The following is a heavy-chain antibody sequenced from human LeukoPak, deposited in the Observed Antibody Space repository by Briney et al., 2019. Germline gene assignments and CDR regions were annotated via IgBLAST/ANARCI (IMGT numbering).Heavy chain of an antibody. Sequence: GGSLRLPCRASGFTFRDYAMSWVRQAPGKGLEGVGFIRSKAYGGTTEYAASVKGRFTISRDDSKSIAYLQMNSLKTEDTAVYYCTRDRYDILTGYSFDYWGQGTLVTVSS. CDR1: GFTFRDYA. V-gene: IGHV3-49*04. D-gene: IGHD3-9*01. CDR2: IRSKAYGGTT. J-gene: IGHJ4*02. CDR3: TRDRYDILTGYSFDY.